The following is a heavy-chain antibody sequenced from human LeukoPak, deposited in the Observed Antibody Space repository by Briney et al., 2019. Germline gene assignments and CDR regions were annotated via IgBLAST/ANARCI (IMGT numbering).Heavy chain of an antibody. V-gene: IGHV3-74*01. CDR1: GFTFSVYW. Sequence: GGSLRLSCAASGFTFSVYWMYWVRQAPGEGLVWVSRIDSDGRTTDYADSLRGRFIISRDNSKNTLYLQMNSLKADDTAIYYCVVASDALDLWGQGTTVTVSS. CDR2: IDSDGRTT. CDR3: VVASDALDL. D-gene: IGHD5-12*01. J-gene: IGHJ3*01.